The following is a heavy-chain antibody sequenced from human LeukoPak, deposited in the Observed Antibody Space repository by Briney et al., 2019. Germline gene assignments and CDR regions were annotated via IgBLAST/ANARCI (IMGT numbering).Heavy chain of an antibody. J-gene: IGHJ4*02. CDR1: GISFSSYS. D-gene: IGHD1-26*01. Sequence: PGGSLRLSCSFSGISFSSYSMHWVRQAPGKGLEYASAIGRNGDGAYYAGSVKGRFISCRDYSKMTLYVQMSSVRGDGTAVYYCAKNVHSGVDYWGQGTLVTVSS. V-gene: IGHV3-64*05. CDR2: IGRNGDGA. CDR3: AKNVHSGVDY.